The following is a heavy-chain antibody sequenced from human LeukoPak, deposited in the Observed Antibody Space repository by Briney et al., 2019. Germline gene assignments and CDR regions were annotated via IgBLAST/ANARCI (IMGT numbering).Heavy chain of an antibody. CDR3: ARTGFKPDDAFDI. D-gene: IGHD3-9*01. Sequence: GGSLRLSCTGTGFTVGSNYMTWVRQAPGKGLEWVSVIYSGGSTYYADSVKGRFTISRDRSKNTLYLQMNSLRAEDTAVYYCARTGFKPDDAFDIWGQGTMVTVSS. CDR2: IYSGGST. CDR1: GFTVGSNY. J-gene: IGHJ3*02. V-gene: IGHV3-53*05.